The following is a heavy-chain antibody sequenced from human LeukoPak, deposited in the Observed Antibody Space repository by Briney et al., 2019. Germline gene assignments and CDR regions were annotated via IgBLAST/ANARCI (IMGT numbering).Heavy chain of an antibody. V-gene: IGHV2-5*02. Sequence: SGPTLVNPTQTLTLTCTFSGFSLTTSGVGVGWIRQPPGKALEGLALIYWDDEKRYRPSLRTRLTITKDTSKSQVVLTTTNMDPVDTATYYCAHLYFYNSGGYSRAFDYWGQGTLVTVSS. J-gene: IGHJ4*02. CDR2: IYWDDEK. CDR3: AHLYFYNSGGYSRAFDY. CDR1: GFSLTTSGVG. D-gene: IGHD3-22*01.